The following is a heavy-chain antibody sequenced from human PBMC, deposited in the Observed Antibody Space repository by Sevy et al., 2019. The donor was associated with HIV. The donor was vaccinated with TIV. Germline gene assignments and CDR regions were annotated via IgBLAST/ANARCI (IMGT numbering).Heavy chain of an antibody. CDR2: INPSGGST. Sequence: ASVKVSCKASGYTFTTYYMQWVRQAPGQGLEWMGMINPSGGSTSYAEKFQGRVTMTRDTSTSTVYMELSSLRSEDTAVYYCAKDQYGTGSYTYDYWGQGTLVTVSS. J-gene: IGHJ4*02. CDR1: GYTFTTYY. V-gene: IGHV1-46*01. CDR3: AKDQYGTGSYTYDY. D-gene: IGHD3-10*01.